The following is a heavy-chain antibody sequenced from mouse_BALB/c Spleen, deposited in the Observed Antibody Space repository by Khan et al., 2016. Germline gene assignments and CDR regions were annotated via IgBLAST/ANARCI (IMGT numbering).Heavy chain of an antibody. CDR2: ISSGGSS. J-gene: IGHJ2*01. CDR3: TTKVYYFDY. CDR1: GFTFSSYA. V-gene: IGHV5-6-5*01. Sequence: EVKLEESGGGLVKPGGSLKLSCAASGFTFSSYAMSWVRQTPEKRLEWVASISSGGSSFYPDILKDRFTISRDNARNILSLQMSSLRSEDTAMYYCTTKVYYFDYWGQGTTLTVSS.